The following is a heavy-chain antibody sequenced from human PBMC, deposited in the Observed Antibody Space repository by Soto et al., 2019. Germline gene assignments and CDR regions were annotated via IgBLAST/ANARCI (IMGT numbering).Heavy chain of an antibody. CDR2: IFWNRGTI. Sequence: DVQLVESGGGLVQPGRSLRLSCEVSGFSFGDSAMNWVRQASGKCLDWVSGIFWNRGTIAYADSVKGRFTISRDNAKKALYLQMNRLRPEDTALYYCAKGQCTGVKCYSDYMEVWGQGTTVTVSS. D-gene: IGHD2-8*02. J-gene: IGHJ6*03. V-gene: IGHV3-9*01. CDR3: AKGQCTGVKCYSDYMEV. CDR1: GFSFGDSA.